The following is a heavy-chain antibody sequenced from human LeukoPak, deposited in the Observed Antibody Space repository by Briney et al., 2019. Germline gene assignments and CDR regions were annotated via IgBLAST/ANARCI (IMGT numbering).Heavy chain of an antibody. CDR2: IYYSGST. J-gene: IGHJ4*02. CDR3: ASQQLWAYDY. V-gene: IGHV4-39*01. CDR1: GGSISSSSYY. D-gene: IGHD5-18*01. Sequence: SETLSLTCTVSGGSISSSSYYWGWIHQPPGKGLEWIGSIYYSGSTYYNPSLKSRVTIAVDTSKNQFSLKLSSVTAADTAVYYCASQQLWAYDYWGQGTLVTVSS.